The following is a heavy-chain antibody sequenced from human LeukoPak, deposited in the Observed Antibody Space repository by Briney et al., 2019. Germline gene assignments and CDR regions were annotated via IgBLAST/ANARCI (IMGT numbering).Heavy chain of an antibody. J-gene: IGHJ4*02. D-gene: IGHD3-3*01. V-gene: IGHV1-69*13. CDR3: ARSNPSPPDVECFDY. CDR2: IIPIYNPV. Sequence: ASVKVSCKTSGGTFSSYAFSWMRQPPGQGLEWVGRIIPIYNPVDYTQRLQGRVTITADESTNTVYLELSSLRSDDTAVYYCARSNPSPPDVECFDYWGQGTLVTVSS. CDR1: GGTFSSYA.